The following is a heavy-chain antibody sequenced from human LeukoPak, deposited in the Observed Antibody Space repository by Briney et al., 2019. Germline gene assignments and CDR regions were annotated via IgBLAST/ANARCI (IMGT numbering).Heavy chain of an antibody. V-gene: IGHV4-61*02. J-gene: IGHJ4*02. Sequence: PSETLSLTCTVSGNSISSGDNYWSWIRQPAGKGLEWIGRIYSSGITNYSPSLNSRLAMSVNTSKNQFSLRLTSVTAADTAVYYCARGSYYFDHWGQGTLVTVSS. CDR3: ARGSYYFDH. CDR2: IYSSGIT. D-gene: IGHD1-26*01. CDR1: GNSISSGDNY.